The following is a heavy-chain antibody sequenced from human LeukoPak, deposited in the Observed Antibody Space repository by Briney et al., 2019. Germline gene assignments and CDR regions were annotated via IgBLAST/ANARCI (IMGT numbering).Heavy chain of an antibody. Sequence: GGSLRLSCAASGFTFSDYYMSWIRQAPGKGLEWVSYISSSGSTIYYADSVKGRFTISRDNSKNTLYLQMNSLRAEDTAVYYCARDCSGGSCYPREPSDAFDIWGQGTMVTVSS. V-gene: IGHV3-11*01. CDR2: ISSSGSTI. J-gene: IGHJ3*02. D-gene: IGHD2-15*01. CDR1: GFTFSDYY. CDR3: ARDCSGGSCYPREPSDAFDI.